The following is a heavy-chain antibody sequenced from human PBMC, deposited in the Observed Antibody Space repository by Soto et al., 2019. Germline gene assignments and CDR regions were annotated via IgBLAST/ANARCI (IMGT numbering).Heavy chain of an antibody. CDR3: ARDTPMTGEYGLDV. CDR2: IYSGGST. D-gene: IGHD3-9*01. J-gene: IGHJ6*02. V-gene: IGHV3-53*01. Sequence: GGSLRLSCAASGFTVSNSYMTWVRQAPGKGLEWVSVIYSGGSTYYADSVKGRFTISRDNSKNTLYLQMNSLRAEDTAVYYCARDTPMTGEYGLDVWGQGTTVTVSS. CDR1: GFTVSNSY.